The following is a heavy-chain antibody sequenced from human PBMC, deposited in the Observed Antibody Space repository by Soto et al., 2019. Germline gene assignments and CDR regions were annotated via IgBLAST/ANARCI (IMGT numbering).Heavy chain of an antibody. CDR1: GVSISNGGYY. CDR3: AREMYTTRFDF. CDR2: IDDTGAT. V-gene: IGHV4-31*01. J-gene: IGHJ4*02. Sequence: SETLSLTCSVSGVSISNGGYYWNWIRQHPGKGLEWIGYIDDTGATYYNPSLRSHVSMSVDTSRNQFSLRLTSVTAADTAIYYCAREMYTTRFDFWGPGTLVTVSS. D-gene: IGHD1-1*01.